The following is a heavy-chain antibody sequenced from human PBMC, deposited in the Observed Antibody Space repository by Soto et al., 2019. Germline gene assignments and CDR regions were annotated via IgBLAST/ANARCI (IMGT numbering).Heavy chain of an antibody. D-gene: IGHD6-19*01. V-gene: IGHV3-23*01. CDR2: ISGSGDSA. Sequence: PGGSLRLSCAASGFTFSSYAMSWVRQAPGKGLEWVSGISGSGDSAYYADSVKGRFTISRDNSKNTLYMQMHSLRAEDTAVYYCAKTVAGRRDYYFDYWGQGTLVTVSS. J-gene: IGHJ4*01. CDR3: AKTVAGRRDYYFDY. CDR1: GFTFSSYA.